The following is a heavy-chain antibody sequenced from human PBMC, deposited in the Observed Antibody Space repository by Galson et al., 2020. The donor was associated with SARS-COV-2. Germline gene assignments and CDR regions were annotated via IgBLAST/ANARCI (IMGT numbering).Heavy chain of an antibody. CDR2: IYPADSDT. CDR1: GYSFTNNW. Sequence: GESLKISCKGSGYSFTNNWIGWVRQMPGKGLEWMGIIYPADSDTRYSPSFEGQVTISADKSINTAYLQWSSLKASDTAIYYCARAYNWNYGGYFDVWGHGTLVTVSS. V-gene: IGHV5-51*01. J-gene: IGHJ4*01. D-gene: IGHD1-7*01. CDR3: ARAYNWNYGGYFDV.